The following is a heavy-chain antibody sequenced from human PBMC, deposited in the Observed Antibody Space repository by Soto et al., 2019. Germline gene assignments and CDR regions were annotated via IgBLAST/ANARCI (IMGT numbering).Heavy chain of an antibody. V-gene: IGHV4-34*01. J-gene: IGHJ4*02. CDR1: GGSLSDSY. CDR2: IHHSGST. CDR3: VRVYMNSWDY. Sequence: PSETLSLTCAVYGGSLSDSYWSWIRQPPGQGLEWIGQIHHSGSTIYNPSLKSRVTISVDTSKSQFSLTLTSVTAADTAVYYCVRVYMNSWDYWGQGTQVTVSS. D-gene: IGHD6-13*01.